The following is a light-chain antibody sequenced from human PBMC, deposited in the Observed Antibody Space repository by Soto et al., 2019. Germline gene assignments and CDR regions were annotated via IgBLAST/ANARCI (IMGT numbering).Light chain of an antibody. CDR3: HQFASSLT. CDR2: GAS. Sequence: EIVLTQSPGTLSLSPGERATLSCRASQSFSSSYFAWYQQKPGQAPRLLIYGASSRATGIPDRFSGSASGTDFTLTISRLEPEDCAVYFCHQFASSLTFGQGTKVEIK. CDR1: QSFSSSY. J-gene: IGKJ1*01. V-gene: IGKV3-20*01.